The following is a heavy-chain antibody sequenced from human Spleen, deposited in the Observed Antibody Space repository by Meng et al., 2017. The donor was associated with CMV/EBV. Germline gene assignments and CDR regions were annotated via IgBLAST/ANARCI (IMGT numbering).Heavy chain of an antibody. CDR3: AKGPQAIQINWFDS. V-gene: IGHV3-23*01. Sequence: GGSLRLSCAAFGFSVSSNYVSWVRQAPGKGLEWVSSISGSGGSTFYADSVKGRFTISRDNSKRTMYLQMDSLRAEDTALYYCAKGPQAIQINWFDSWGQGTLVTVSS. J-gene: IGHJ5*01. CDR2: ISGSGGST. CDR1: GFSVSSNY.